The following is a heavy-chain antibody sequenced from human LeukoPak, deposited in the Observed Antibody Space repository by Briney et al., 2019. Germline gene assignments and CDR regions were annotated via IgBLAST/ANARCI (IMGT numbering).Heavy chain of an antibody. D-gene: IGHD6-13*01. CDR3: AKSIAAAGADVFDV. Sequence: GGSLRLSCAASGFTFTTYVMGWVRQAPGKGLEWVSTIYGNGVTTYYADSVKGRFTISRDISKNTLYLQMNSLRAEDTAVYYRAKSIAAAGADVFDVWGQGTMVIVSS. CDR2: IYGNGVTT. J-gene: IGHJ3*01. V-gene: IGHV3-23*01. CDR1: GFTFTTYV.